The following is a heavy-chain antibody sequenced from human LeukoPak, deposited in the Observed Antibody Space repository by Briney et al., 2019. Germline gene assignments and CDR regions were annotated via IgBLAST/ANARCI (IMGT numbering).Heavy chain of an antibody. D-gene: IGHD3-10*01. V-gene: IGHV3-48*01. Sequence: PGGSLRLSCAASGFTFSSYSMMWVRQAPGKGLEWVSYISSSSTTIHYADSVKGRFTISRDNAKNSVYLQMNSLRAEDTAIYYCARDSGTTGEVKFDPWGQGTLVTVSS. CDR3: ARDSGTTGEVKFDP. CDR1: GFTFSSYS. J-gene: IGHJ5*02. CDR2: ISSSSTTI.